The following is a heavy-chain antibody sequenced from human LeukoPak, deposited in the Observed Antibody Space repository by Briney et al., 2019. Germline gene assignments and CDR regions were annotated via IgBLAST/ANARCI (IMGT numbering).Heavy chain of an antibody. Sequence: SETLSLTCTVSGGSISSYYWSWIRQPPGKGLEWIGEINHSGSTNYNPSLKSRVTISVDTSKNQFSLKLSSVTAADTAVYYCARGPDDYYDSSGPTRTNFDYWGQGTLVTVSS. J-gene: IGHJ4*02. D-gene: IGHD3-22*01. CDR3: ARGPDDYYDSSGPTRTNFDY. CDR1: GGSISSYY. CDR2: INHSGST. V-gene: IGHV4-34*01.